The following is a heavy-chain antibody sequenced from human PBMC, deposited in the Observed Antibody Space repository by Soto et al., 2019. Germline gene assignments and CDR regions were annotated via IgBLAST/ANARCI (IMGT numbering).Heavy chain of an antibody. D-gene: IGHD3-22*01. CDR3: AKVWFSTGDYYDRVDACDI. V-gene: IGHV3-23*01. CDR1: GFTFSSYA. J-gene: IGHJ3*02. Sequence: EVQLLESGGGLVQPGGSLRLSCAASGFTFSSYAMSWVRQAPGKGLEWVSAISGSGGSTYYADSVKGRFTISRDNSKSTLYLQMNHLRAEDTAVYYGAKVWFSTGDYYDRVDACDICGQGKMVTVSS. CDR2: ISGSGGST.